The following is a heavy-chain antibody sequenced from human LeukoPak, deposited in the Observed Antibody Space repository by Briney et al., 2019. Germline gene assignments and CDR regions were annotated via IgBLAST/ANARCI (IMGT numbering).Heavy chain of an antibody. J-gene: IGHJ4*02. D-gene: IGHD3-22*01. CDR1: GFTFSSYG. V-gene: IGHV3-30*18. CDR2: ISYDGSNK. Sequence: GGSLRLSCAASGFTFSSYGMHWVRQAPGKGLEWVAVISYDGSNKYYADSVKGRFTISRDNSKNTLYLQMNSLRAEDTAVYYCAKASHDSSANDYWDQGTLVTVSS. CDR3: AKASHDSSANDY.